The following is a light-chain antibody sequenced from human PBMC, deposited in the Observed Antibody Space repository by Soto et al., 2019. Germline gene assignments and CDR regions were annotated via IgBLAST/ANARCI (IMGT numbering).Light chain of an antibody. V-gene: IGKV3-20*01. Sequence: EIVLTQSPGTLSLSPGERATLSCRASQSISTSYLAWYQHKPGQAPMLLLDGSSTTAAGIPDRFSPSGSGTELTLTISRVEPADFEVYYCPHYGSSPHTCGPGTNVDSK. J-gene: IGKJ3*01. CDR1: QSISTSY. CDR3: PHYGSSPHT. CDR2: GSS.